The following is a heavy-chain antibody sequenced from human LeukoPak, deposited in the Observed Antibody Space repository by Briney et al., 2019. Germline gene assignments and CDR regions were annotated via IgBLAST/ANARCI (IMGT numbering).Heavy chain of an antibody. D-gene: IGHD2-15*01. J-gene: IGHJ5*02. Sequence: GGSLRLSCAASGFTFSSYCMSWVRQAPGKGLEWVANIKEDGSEKYYVDSVKGRFTISRDSAKNSLYLQMNSLRAEDTAVYYCARWWFLGLRRYFDPWGQGTLVTGSS. V-gene: IGHV3-7*01. CDR2: IKEDGSEK. CDR1: GFTFSSYC. CDR3: ARWWFLGLRRYFDP.